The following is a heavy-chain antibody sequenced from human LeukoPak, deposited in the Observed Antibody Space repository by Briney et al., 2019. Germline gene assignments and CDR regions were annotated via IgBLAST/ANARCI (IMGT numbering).Heavy chain of an antibody. J-gene: IGHJ4*02. V-gene: IGHV3-66*01. CDR3: AKRRATETTADH. Sequence: GGSLRLSCAASGFIVSSNLMSWVRQAPGRGLEWVSVISIGGSTDHADSVKGRFSISRDNSKNTVYLQMNSLRAEDTAVYYCAKRRATETTADHWGQGTLVTVSS. CDR2: ISIGGST. D-gene: IGHD4-17*01. CDR1: GFIVSSNL.